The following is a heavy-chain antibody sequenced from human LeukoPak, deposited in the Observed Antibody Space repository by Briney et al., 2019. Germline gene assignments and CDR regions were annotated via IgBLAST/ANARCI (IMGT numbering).Heavy chain of an antibody. CDR3: ARTPIVVVIADDAFDI. Sequence: GGSLRLSCAASGFTFSSYEMSWVRQAPGKGLEWVSVIYSGGSTYYADSVKGRFTISRDNSKNTLYLQMNSLRAEDTAVYYCARTPIVVVIADDAFDIWGQGTMVTVSS. CDR1: GFTFSSYE. V-gene: IGHV3-66*02. CDR2: IYSGGST. D-gene: IGHD2-21*01. J-gene: IGHJ3*02.